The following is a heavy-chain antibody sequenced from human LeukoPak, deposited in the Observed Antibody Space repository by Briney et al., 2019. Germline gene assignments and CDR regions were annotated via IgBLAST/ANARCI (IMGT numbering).Heavy chain of an antibody. CDR2: INPNSGGT. J-gene: IGHJ4*02. CDR3: ARDLDFGVVTLY. D-gene: IGHD3-3*01. CDR1: GYTFTGYY. V-gene: IGHV1-2*02. Sequence: ASVKVSCKASGYTFTGYYMHWVRQAPGQGLEWMGWINPNSGGTNYAQKFQGRVTMTRDTSISTAYMELRSLRSDDTAVYYCARDLDFGVVTLYWGQGTLVTVSS.